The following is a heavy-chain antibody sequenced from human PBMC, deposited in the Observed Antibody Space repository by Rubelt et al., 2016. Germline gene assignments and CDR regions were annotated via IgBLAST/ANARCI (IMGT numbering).Heavy chain of an antibody. J-gene: IGHJ3*02. D-gene: IGHD6-19*01. CDR3: AGDRTWLVPGLDAFDI. Sequence: QVQLVQSGAEVKKPGASVKVSCQASGYTFTSYGISWVRQAPGQGLEWMGWISAYNGNTNYAQKAQARVTMTTDTSTGTAYMERRSLRADDTAVYYCAGDRTWLVPGLDAFDIWGQGTMVTVSS. V-gene: IGHV1-18*01. CDR1: GYTFTSYG. CDR2: ISAYNGNT.